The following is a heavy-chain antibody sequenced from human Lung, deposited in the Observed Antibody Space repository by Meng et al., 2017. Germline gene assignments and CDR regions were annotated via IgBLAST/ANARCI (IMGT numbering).Heavy chain of an antibody. V-gene: IGHV4-31*03. D-gene: IGHD3-22*01. Sequence: QVQLQESGPGLVEPSQNLFLTCTVSGGSIRSGAYYWGWIRQLPGKGLEWIAYIHYSGSTYYIPSLNSRVTISVDTSKNQLSLKLSSMTAADTAVYYCARYVFDSSSLYSNWFDPWGQGTLVTVSS. CDR3: ARYVFDSSSLYSNWFDP. CDR1: GGSIRSGAYY. CDR2: IHYSGST. J-gene: IGHJ5*02.